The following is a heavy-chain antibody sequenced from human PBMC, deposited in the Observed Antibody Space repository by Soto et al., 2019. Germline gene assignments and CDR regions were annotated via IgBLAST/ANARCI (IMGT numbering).Heavy chain of an antibody. CDR1: GYTFTSYG. D-gene: IGHD2-15*01. J-gene: IGHJ5*02. V-gene: IGHV1-46*01. CDR3: ARDICSGGSCYSDGDDWFDP. Sequence: ASVKVSCKASGYTFTSYGISWVRQAPGQGLEWMGIINPSGGSTSYAQKFQGRVTMTRDTSTSTVYMELSSLRSEDTAVYYCARDICSGGSCYSDGDDWFDPWGQGTLVTVSS. CDR2: INPSGGST.